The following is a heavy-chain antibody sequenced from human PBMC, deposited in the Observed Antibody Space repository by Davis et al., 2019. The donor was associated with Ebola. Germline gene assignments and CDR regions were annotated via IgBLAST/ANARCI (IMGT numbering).Heavy chain of an antibody. V-gene: IGHV3-48*01. D-gene: IGHD3-16*01. CDR2: ISSSSSTI. Sequence: GESLKISCAASGFTFSSYSMNWVRQAPGKGLEWVSYISSSSSTIYYADSVKGRFTISRDNSKNTLYLQMNSLRAEDTAVYYCARDIGGGDDYVWGSYGMDVWGKGTTVTVSS. J-gene: IGHJ6*04. CDR3: ARDIGGGDDYVWGSYGMDV. CDR1: GFTFSSYS.